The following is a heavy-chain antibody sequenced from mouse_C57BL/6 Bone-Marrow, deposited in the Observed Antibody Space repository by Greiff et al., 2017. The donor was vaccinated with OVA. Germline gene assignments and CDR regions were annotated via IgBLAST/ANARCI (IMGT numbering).Heavy chain of an antibody. Sequence: EVKLEESGGGLVQPGGSLKLSCAASGFTFSDYYMYWVRQTPEKRLEWVAYISNGGGSNYYADPVQGRFTISRDNAKNTLYLQMSRLKSEDTAMYYCSRETYFDVWGTGTTVTVSS. CDR1: GFTFSDYY. CDR3: SRETYFDV. J-gene: IGHJ1*03. V-gene: IGHV5-12*01. CDR2: ISNGGGSN.